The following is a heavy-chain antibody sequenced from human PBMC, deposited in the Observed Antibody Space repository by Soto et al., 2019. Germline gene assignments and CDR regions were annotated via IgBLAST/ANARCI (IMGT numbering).Heavy chain of an antibody. Sequence: EVQLLDSGGGLVQPGGALRLSCSASGFIFSSSAMNWVRQAPGKGLEWVSAISGSGGSICYADSVKGRFTISRDNSKTTLYLQMDGLRAEDTAVYYCAKGGGDSLRYGMDVWGQGTTVTVSS. CDR1: GFIFSSSA. V-gene: IGHV3-23*01. CDR2: ISGSGGSI. J-gene: IGHJ6*02. D-gene: IGHD2-21*02. CDR3: AKGGGDSLRYGMDV.